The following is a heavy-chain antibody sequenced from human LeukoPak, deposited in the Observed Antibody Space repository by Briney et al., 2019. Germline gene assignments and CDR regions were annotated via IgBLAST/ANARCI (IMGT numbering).Heavy chain of an antibody. V-gene: IGHV3-21*01. CDR3: ARDWSGDDY. CDR1: GFTFSSYS. J-gene: IGHJ4*02. CDR2: ISSSSTYI. D-gene: IGHD3-3*01. Sequence: PGGSLRLSCAASGFTFSSYSMNWVRRAPGKGLEWVSSISSSSTYIYYVDSVKGRFTISRDDARNSLYLQMNSLRAEDTAVYYCARDWSGDDYWGQGTLVTVSS.